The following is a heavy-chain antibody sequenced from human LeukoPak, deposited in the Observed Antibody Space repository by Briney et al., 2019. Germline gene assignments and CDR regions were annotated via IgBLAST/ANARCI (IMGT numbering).Heavy chain of an antibody. D-gene: IGHD1-26*01. V-gene: IGHV3-23*01. CDR3: AKKAQYNGNYPLDY. Sequence: GGSLRLSCAASGFTFTSYSMSWVRQAPGKGLEWVSGTSDRGDYTYYADSVKGRFTISRDNSKNTLYLQMNSLRAEDTALYFCAKKAQYNGNYPLDYWGQRTLVTVSS. CDR2: TSDRGDYT. J-gene: IGHJ4*02. CDR1: GFTFTSYS.